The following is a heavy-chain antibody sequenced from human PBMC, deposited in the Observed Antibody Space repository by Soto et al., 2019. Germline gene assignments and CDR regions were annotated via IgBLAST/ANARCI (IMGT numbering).Heavy chain of an antibody. CDR2: ISGSGGST. CDR3: AKAGPRYCSGGSCYPDY. Sequence: PGGSLRLSCAASGFNFSSYAMSWVRQAPGKGLEWVSAISGSGGSTYYADSVKGRFTISRDNSKNTLYLQMNSLRAEDTAVYYYAKAGPRYCSGGSCYPDYWGQGTLVTVSS. CDR1: GFNFSSYA. J-gene: IGHJ4*02. D-gene: IGHD2-15*01. V-gene: IGHV3-23*01.